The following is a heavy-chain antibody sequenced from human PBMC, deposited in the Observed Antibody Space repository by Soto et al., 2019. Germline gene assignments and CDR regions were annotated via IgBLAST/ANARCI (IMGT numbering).Heavy chain of an antibody. Sequence: GGSLRLSCAASGFTFSSYAMSWVRQAPGKGLEWVSAISGSGGSTYYADSVKGRFTISQDNSKNTLYLQMNSLRAEDTAVYYCAKVLRPTYPVRGVIITGFYFDYWGQGTLVTVSS. J-gene: IGHJ4*02. CDR3: AKVLRPTYPVRGVIITGFYFDY. D-gene: IGHD3-10*01. CDR1: GFTFSSYA. CDR2: ISGSGGST. V-gene: IGHV3-23*01.